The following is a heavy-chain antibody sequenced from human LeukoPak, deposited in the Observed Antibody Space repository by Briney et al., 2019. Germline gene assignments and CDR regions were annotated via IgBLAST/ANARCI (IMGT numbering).Heavy chain of an antibody. J-gene: IGHJ6*04. CDR3: ARRPRARISTIFGVVDV. Sequence: PSETLSLTCTVSGGSISSYYWTWVRQPPGKGLEWIGEINHSGSTNYNPSLKSRVTISVDTSKNQFSLKLSSVTAADTAVYYCARRPRARISTIFGVVDVWGKGTTVTVSS. V-gene: IGHV4-34*01. D-gene: IGHD3-3*01. CDR1: GGSISSYY. CDR2: INHSGST.